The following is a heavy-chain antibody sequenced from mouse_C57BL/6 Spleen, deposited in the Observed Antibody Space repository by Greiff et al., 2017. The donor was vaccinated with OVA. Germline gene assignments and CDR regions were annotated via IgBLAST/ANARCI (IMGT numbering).Heavy chain of an antibody. D-gene: IGHD4-1*01. CDR1: GYAFSSSW. J-gene: IGHJ3*01. Sequence: VQVVESGPELVKPGASVKISCKASGYAFSSSWMNWVKQRPGKGLEWIGRIYPGDGDTNYNGKFKGKATLTADKSSSTAYMQLSSLTSEDSAVYYCARANWDEFAYWGQGTLVTVSA. CDR3: ARANWDEFAY. CDR2: IYPGDGDT. V-gene: IGHV1-82*01.